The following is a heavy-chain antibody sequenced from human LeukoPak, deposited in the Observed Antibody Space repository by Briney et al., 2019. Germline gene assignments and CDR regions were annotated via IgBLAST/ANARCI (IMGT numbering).Heavy chain of an antibody. Sequence: ASVKVSCKASGYTFTSYDINWVRQATGQGLEWMGWMNPNSGNTGYAQKLEGRVTMTTKTSISTAYMELSSLRSEDTAVYYCARGPPTIFSGRGYSGYDYGYYYYYMDVWGKGTTVTVSS. J-gene: IGHJ6*03. CDR2: MNPNSGNT. CDR3: ARGPPTIFSGRGYSGYDYGYYYYYMDV. D-gene: IGHD5-12*01. CDR1: GYTFTSYD. V-gene: IGHV1-8*01.